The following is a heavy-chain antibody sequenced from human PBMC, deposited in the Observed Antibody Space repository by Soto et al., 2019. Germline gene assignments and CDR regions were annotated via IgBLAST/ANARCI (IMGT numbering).Heavy chain of an antibody. J-gene: IGHJ4*02. D-gene: IGHD6-19*01. V-gene: IGHV3-30-3*01. CDR2: ISYDGSNK. CDR3: ATSLSGWHACDY. CDR1: GFTFSSYA. Sequence: GGSLRLSCAASGFTFSSYAMHWVRQAPGKGLEWVAVISYDGSNKYYADSVKGRFTISRDNSKNTLYLQMNSLRAEDTAVYYCATSLSGWHACDYWGQGTLVTVSS.